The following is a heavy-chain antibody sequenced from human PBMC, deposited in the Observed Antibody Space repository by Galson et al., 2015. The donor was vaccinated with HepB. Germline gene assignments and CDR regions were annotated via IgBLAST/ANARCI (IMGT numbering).Heavy chain of an antibody. CDR1: GFTFSSYW. J-gene: IGHJ4*02. V-gene: IGHV3-7*03. D-gene: IGHD3-10*01. Sequence: SLRLSCAASGFTFSSYWLSWVRQAPGKGLECVANVKEDGSEKYFVGSVKGRFTISRDNARNSLYLQMNSLRAEDTAVYYGARVRGDLYDPRTYSFDYWGQGTLVTVSS. CDR2: VKEDGSEK. CDR3: ARVRGDLYDPRTYSFDY.